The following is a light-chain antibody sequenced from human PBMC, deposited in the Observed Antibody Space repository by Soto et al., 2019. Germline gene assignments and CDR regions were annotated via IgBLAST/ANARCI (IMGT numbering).Light chain of an antibody. J-gene: IGKJ2*01. CDR1: QSVNTN. V-gene: IGKV3-15*01. CDR2: VAS. Sequence: EIILTQSPASRSVSPGERDTLSCRASQSVNTNLAWYQQKPGQAPRLLIYVASTRATGIPGRFRGSGSGTEFTLTITSLQSEDFAVYCCQQYNNLPPDTFGQGTKLEIK. CDR3: QQYNNLPPDT.